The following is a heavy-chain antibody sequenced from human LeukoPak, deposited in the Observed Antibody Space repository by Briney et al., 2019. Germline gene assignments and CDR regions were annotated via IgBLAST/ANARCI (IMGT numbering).Heavy chain of an antibody. Sequence: SETLSLTCTVSGGSISSYYWSWIRQPPGKGLEWIGYIYYSGSTNYNPSLKSRVTIPVDTSKNQFSLKLSSVTAADTAVYYCARSKASGLLWFGESPYNWFDPWGQGTLVTVSS. CDR3: ARSKASGLLWFGESPYNWFDP. CDR2: IYYSGST. V-gene: IGHV4-59*01. D-gene: IGHD3-10*01. J-gene: IGHJ5*02. CDR1: GGSISSYY.